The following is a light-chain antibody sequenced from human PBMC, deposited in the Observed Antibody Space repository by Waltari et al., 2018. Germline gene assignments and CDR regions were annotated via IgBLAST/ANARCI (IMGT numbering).Light chain of an antibody. CDR3: QVWHSSGGV. V-gene: IGLV3-21*01. CDR1: NIAALS. J-gene: IGLJ3*02. Sequence: SYVLTQPPSVSVAPRKTAKITCGGKNIAALSVHWYQQRPGRAPVVVIQDDSDRPSGIPRRFSGSNSGNTATLTISGVEAGDEADYYCQVWHSSGGVFGGGTRLTVL. CDR2: DDS.